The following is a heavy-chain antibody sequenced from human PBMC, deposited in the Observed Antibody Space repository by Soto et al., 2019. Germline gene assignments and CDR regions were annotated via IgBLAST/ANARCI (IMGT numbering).Heavy chain of an antibody. CDR3: ARRMRLRTAYYFDY. Sequence: ASVKVSCKASGYTFTSYYMHWVRQAPGQGLAWMGIINPSGGSTSYAQKFQGRVTMTRDTSTSTVYMELSSLRPEDTAVYYRARRMRLRTAYYFDYWGQGTLVTVSS. V-gene: IGHV1-46*01. CDR1: GYTFTSYY. CDR2: INPSGGST. D-gene: IGHD2-15*01. J-gene: IGHJ4*02.